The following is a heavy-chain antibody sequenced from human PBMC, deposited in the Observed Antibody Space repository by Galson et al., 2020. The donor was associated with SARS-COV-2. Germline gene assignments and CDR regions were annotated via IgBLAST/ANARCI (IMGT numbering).Heavy chain of an antibody. CDR1: GYTFIDYY. CDR3: AKDRNNNWWGGMDA. Sequence: GESLKISCRASGYTFIDYYIHWVRQAPGQGLEWMGGINPKSGDTNYAQKFQGRVTLTRDTSVSTVYMDLNSPMSADTAVYYCAKDRNNNWWGGMDAWGQGTTVTLSS. J-gene: IGHJ6*02. V-gene: IGHV1-2*02. D-gene: IGHD2-15*01. CDR2: INPKSGDT.